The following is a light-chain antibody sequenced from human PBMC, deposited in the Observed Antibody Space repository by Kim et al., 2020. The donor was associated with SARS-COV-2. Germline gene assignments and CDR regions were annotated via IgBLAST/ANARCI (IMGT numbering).Light chain of an antibody. CDR1: QSISTD. J-gene: IGKJ4*01. V-gene: IGKV1-39*01. CDR3: QQSYSFPLT. Sequence: ASVGDRVTITCRASQSISTDVNWYQQKVGKAPKLLIYAATNLQSGVPSRFSGSGSGTDFTLTISSLQAEDIATYYCQQSYSFPLTVGRGTKVDIK. CDR2: AAT.